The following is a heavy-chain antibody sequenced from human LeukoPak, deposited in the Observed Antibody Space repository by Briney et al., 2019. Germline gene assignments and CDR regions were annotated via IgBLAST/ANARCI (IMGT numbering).Heavy chain of an antibody. J-gene: IGHJ4*02. CDR1: GGSFSGYY. V-gene: IGHV4-34*01. D-gene: IGHD5-24*01. CDR3: VREMATPVDY. CDR2: INHSGST. Sequence: SETLSLTCAVYGGSFSGYYWSWIRQPPGKGLEWIGEINHSGSTNYNPSRKSRVTISVDTSKNQFSLKLSSVTAADTAVYYCVREMATPVDYWGQGTLVTVSS.